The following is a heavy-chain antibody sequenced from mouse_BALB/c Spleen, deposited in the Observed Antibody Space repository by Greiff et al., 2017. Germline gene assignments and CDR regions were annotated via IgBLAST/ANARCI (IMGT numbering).Heavy chain of an antibody. Sequence: VQLQQSGAELATPGASVKMSCKASGYTFTSYWMHWVKQRPGQGLEWIGYINPSTGYTEYNQKFKDKATLTADKSSSTAYMQLSSLTSEDSAVYYCATYGKGDWGQGTTLTVSA. CDR2: INPSTGYT. D-gene: IGHD2-10*02. V-gene: IGHV1-4*01. CDR1: GYTFTSYW. J-gene: IGHJ2*01. CDR3: ATYGKGD.